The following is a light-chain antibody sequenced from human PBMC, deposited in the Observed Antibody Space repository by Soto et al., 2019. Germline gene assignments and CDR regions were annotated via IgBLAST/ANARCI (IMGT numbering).Light chain of an antibody. CDR3: QQRSNWPTT. J-gene: IGKJ5*01. Sequence: EIVLTQSPGNLSLSPGERATLSCRASQSVSSSYLAWYQQKPGQAPRLLIYGASSRATGIPDRFSGSGSGTDFTLTISRLEPEDFAVYYCQQRSNWPTTFGQGTRLEIK. CDR2: GAS. V-gene: IGKV3D-20*02. CDR1: QSVSSSY.